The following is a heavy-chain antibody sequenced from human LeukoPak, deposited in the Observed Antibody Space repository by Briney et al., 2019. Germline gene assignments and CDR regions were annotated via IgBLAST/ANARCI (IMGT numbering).Heavy chain of an antibody. CDR1: GFTFSSYA. CDR2: ISGSGGST. J-gene: IGHJ4*02. D-gene: IGHD3-10*01. CDR3: AKGWSYYGSGTHFDY. V-gene: IGHV3-23*01. Sequence: GGSLRLSCAASGFTFSSYAMSWVRQAPGKGLEWVSAISGSGGSTYYADSVKGRFTISRDNSKNTLYLQMNSLRAEDTAVYYCAKGWSYYGSGTHFDYWGQGTLVTVSS.